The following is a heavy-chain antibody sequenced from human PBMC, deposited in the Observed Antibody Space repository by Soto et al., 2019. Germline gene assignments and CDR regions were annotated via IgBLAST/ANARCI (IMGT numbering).Heavy chain of an antibody. Sequence: QVQLVQSGAEVKKPGSSVKVSCKASGGTFSSYAISWVRQAPGQGLEWMGGIIPIFGTANYAQKFQGRVTITADESTSTAYMGLSSLRSEDTAVYYCAHSRFLEWLPSSAFDYWGQGTLVTVSS. CDR3: AHSRFLEWLPSSAFDY. D-gene: IGHD3-3*01. CDR2: IIPIFGTA. CDR1: GGTFSSYA. J-gene: IGHJ4*02. V-gene: IGHV1-69*01.